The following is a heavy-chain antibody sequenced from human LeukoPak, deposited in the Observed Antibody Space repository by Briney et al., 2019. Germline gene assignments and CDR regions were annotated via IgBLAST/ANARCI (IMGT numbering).Heavy chain of an antibody. Sequence: GGSLRRSCAASGFTFSSYGMHWVRQAPGKGLEWVAVISYDGSNKYYADSVKGRFTISRDNSKNTLYLQMNSLRAEDTAVYYCASGQASYYYYGMDVWGQGTTVTVSS. V-gene: IGHV3-30*03. CDR2: ISYDGSNK. CDR3: ASGQASYYYYGMDV. J-gene: IGHJ6*02. CDR1: GFTFSSYG.